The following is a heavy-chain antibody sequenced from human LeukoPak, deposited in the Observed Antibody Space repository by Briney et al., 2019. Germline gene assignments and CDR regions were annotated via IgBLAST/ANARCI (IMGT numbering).Heavy chain of an antibody. Sequence: GGSLRLSCAASGFTFSSYAMSWVRQAPGKGLKWVSAISGSGGSTYYADSVKGRFTISRDNSKNTLYLQMNSLRAEDTAVYYCAKAMVRGVITPFDYWGQGTLVTVSS. CDR1: GFTFSSYA. J-gene: IGHJ4*02. D-gene: IGHD3-10*01. CDR3: AKAMVRGVITPFDY. CDR2: ISGSGGST. V-gene: IGHV3-23*01.